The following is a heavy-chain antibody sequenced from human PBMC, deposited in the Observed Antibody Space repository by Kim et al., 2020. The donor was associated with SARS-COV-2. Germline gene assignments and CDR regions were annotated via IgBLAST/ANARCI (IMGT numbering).Heavy chain of an antibody. D-gene: IGHD3-10*01. J-gene: IGHJ3*02. CDR1: GGSFSGYY. V-gene: IGHV4-34*01. Sequence: SETLSLTCAVYGGSFSGYYWSWIRQPPGKGLEWIGEINHSGSTNYNPSLKSRVTISVDTSKNQFSLKLSSVTAADTAVYYCARGHPITMVRGIGKISDAFDIWGQGTMVTVSS. CDR3: ARGHPITMVRGIGKISDAFDI. CDR2: INHSGST.